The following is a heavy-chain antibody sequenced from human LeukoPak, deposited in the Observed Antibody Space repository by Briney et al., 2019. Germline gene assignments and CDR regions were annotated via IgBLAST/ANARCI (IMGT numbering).Heavy chain of an antibody. CDR3: ARGYYGSGQY. CDR1: GDSINSYF. Sequence: SETLSLTCSVSGDSINSYFWNWIRQPPGKGLEWIGYIYYSGSTNYSPSLKSRVTISVDTSKNQFSLKLSSMTAADTAVYYCARGYYGSGQYWGQGTLVTVSS. V-gene: IGHV4-59*01. CDR2: IYYSGST. D-gene: IGHD3-10*01. J-gene: IGHJ1*01.